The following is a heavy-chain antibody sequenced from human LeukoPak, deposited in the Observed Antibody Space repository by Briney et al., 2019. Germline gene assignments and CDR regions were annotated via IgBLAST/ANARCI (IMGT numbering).Heavy chain of an antibody. CDR3: AGGEYDFWSGYYLGGLY. CDR2: IRYDGSNK. J-gene: IGHJ4*02. Sequence: PGGSLRLSCAASGFTFSSYGMHWVRQAPGKGLEWVAVIRYDGSNKYYADSVKGRFTISRDNSKNTLYLQMNSLRAEDTAVYYCAGGEYDFWSGYYLGGLYWGQGTLVTVSS. V-gene: IGHV3-30*02. CDR1: GFTFSSYG. D-gene: IGHD3-3*01.